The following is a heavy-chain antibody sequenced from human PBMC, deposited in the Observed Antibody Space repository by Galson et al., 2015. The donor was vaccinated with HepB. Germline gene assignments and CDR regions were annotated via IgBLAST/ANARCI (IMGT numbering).Heavy chain of an antibody. D-gene: IGHD6-13*01. CDR1: GGSISSGGYS. CDR2: IYHSGST. CDR3: ARDRIAAAGRPRGLDAFDI. Sequence: TLSLTCAVSGGSISSGGYSWSWIRQPPGKGLEWIGYIYHSGSTYYNPSLKSRVTISVDRSKNQFSLKLSSVTAADTAVYYCARDRIAAAGRPRGLDAFDIWGQGTMVTVSS. V-gene: IGHV4-30-2*01. J-gene: IGHJ3*02.